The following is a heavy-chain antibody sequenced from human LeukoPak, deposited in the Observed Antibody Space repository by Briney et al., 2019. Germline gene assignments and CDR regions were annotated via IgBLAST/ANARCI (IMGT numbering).Heavy chain of an antibody. V-gene: IGHV4-30-4*08. CDR1: GGSISSGDYY. D-gene: IGHD2-2*01. CDR2: IYNSGST. Sequence: SQTLSLTCSVSGGSISSGDYYWSWIRQPPGKGLEWIGYIYNSGSTFHYNPSLKSRVTISVDTSKNQFSLRLSSVTAADTAVYSCASTNCTSARCYGANWFDPWVQGTLVTVSS. CDR3: ASTNCTSARCYGANWFDP. J-gene: IGHJ5*02.